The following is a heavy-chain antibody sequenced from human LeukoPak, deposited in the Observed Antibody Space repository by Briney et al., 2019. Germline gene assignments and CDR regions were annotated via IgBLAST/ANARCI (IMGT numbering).Heavy chain of an antibody. D-gene: IGHD3-10*01. CDR3: VRESRTDYYGDF. Sequence: TGGSLRLSCAASGFTFSSYWMHWVRQVPGKGLVWVSRIKSDGSSTSYADSVKGRFTMSRDNAKNTLYLQMNSLRAEDTAVYYCVRESRTDYYGDFWGQGTLVTVSS. CDR2: IKSDGSST. CDR1: GFTFSSYW. J-gene: IGHJ4*02. V-gene: IGHV3-74*01.